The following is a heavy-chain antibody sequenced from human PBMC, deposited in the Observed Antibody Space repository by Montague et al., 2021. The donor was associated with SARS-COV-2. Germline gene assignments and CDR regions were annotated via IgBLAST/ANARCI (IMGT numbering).Heavy chain of an antibody. V-gene: IGHV6-1*01. D-gene: IGHD6-19*01. CDR3: ALAVAGRGGYDY. CDR2: TYYRSKWNY. CDR1: GDSVSSNSAA. J-gene: IGHJ4*02. Sequence: CAISGDSVSSNSAAWNWIRQAPSRGLEWLGRTYYRSKWNYEYAVALKSRITINPDTSKNQFSLQVKSMTPEDTAVYYCALAVAGRGGYDYWGQETLVTVSS.